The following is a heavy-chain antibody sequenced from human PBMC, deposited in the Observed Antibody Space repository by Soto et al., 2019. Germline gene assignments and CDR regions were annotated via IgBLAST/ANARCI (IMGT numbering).Heavy chain of an antibody. CDR2: ISIYGYST. Sequence: EVQLLESGGGLVQPGGSLRLSCAASGFTFTNYGMSWVRQAPGKGLEWVSSISIYGYSTYYADSVKGRFTISRDNSKNTLYLQMNSLRADDTAVYYCAKPGNSWNYTRYFDYWGQGTLVTVSS. CDR1: GFTFTNYG. J-gene: IGHJ4*02. V-gene: IGHV3-23*01. D-gene: IGHD1-7*01. CDR3: AKPGNSWNYTRYFDY.